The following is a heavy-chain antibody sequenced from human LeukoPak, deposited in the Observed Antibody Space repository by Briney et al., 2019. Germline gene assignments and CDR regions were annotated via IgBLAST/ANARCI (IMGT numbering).Heavy chain of an antibody. CDR2: ISSSSSYI. CDR3: ARVEGSMIVVVYPIDY. D-gene: IGHD3-22*01. V-gene: IGHV3-21*01. CDR1: GFTFSSYS. Sequence: GGSLRLSCAASGFTFSSYSMTWVRQAPGKGLEWVSSISSSSSYIYYATSVKGRFTSSRDNAKNSLYLQMNSLRAEDTAVYYCARVEGSMIVVVYPIDYWGQGTLVTVSS. J-gene: IGHJ4*02.